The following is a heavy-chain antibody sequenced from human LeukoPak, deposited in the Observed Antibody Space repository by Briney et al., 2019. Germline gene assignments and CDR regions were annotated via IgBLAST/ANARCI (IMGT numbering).Heavy chain of an antibody. J-gene: IGHJ4*02. CDR3: ARLRRNSDKSGFYYYYDY. Sequence: GGSLRLSCAASGLTFSSFCFKWVRQGPGKGLEWVSSINTVASYIYYADSVKGRFTISRDNAKNSLYLQMNSLRADDTGVYYCARLRRNSDKSGFYYYYDYWGQGTLVTVSS. CDR1: GLTFSSFC. V-gene: IGHV3-21*06. D-gene: IGHD3-22*01. CDR2: INTVASYI.